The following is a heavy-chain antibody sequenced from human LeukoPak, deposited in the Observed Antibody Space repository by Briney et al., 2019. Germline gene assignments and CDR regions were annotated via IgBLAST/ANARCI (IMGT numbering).Heavy chain of an antibody. CDR2: ISGSAVST. CDR1: GFTFSSYA. D-gene: IGHD5-18*01. CDR3: ARVSQLWPYYFDY. Sequence: PGGSLRLSCAASGFTFSSYAMSWVRQAPGKGLEWVSAISGSAVSTYYADSVKGRFTISRDNSKNTLYLQMNSLRAEDTAVYYCARVSQLWPYYFDYWGQGTLVTVSS. J-gene: IGHJ4*02. V-gene: IGHV3-23*01.